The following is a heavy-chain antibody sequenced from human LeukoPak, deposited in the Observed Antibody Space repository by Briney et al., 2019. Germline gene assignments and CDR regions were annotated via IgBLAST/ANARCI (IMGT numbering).Heavy chain of an antibody. V-gene: IGHV3-23*01. CDR2: ISGSGGST. Sequence: PGGSLRLSCAASGFTFSSYAMSWVRQAPGKGLEWVSAISGSGGSTYYADSVKGRFTISRDNSKNTLYLQMNSLRAEDTAVYYCAKALGWRCSGGSCSRSPWFEPWGQGTLVTVSS. CDR3: AKALGWRCSGGSCSRSPWFEP. D-gene: IGHD2-15*01. J-gene: IGHJ5*02. CDR1: GFTFSSYA.